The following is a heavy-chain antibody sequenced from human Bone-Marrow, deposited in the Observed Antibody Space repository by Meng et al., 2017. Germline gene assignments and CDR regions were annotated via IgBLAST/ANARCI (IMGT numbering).Heavy chain of an antibody. CDR3: AINEH. CDR1: GFTFSSYA. CDR2: ISGSGGST. J-gene: IGHJ4*02. V-gene: IGHV3-23*01. Sequence: GESLKISCAASGFTFSSYAMSWVRQAPGKGLEWVSAISGSGGSTYYADSVKGRFTISRDNAKNSLYLQMNSMRAEDTAVYYCAINEHWGQGTRVTGSS.